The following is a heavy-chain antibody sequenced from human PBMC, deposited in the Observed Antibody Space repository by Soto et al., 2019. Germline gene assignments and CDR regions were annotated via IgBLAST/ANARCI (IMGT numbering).Heavy chain of an antibody. CDR1: TFSMYS. Sequence: EVQVVESGGGLVKPGGSLRLSCTFTFSMYSMNWVRQAPGKGLEWVASISSGSAYIKYAESVKGRFTISRDNAKNSLHLQMNSLRAEDMAIYHCARDQGGSYDSWFDPWGQGTLVTVSS. V-gene: IGHV3-21*06. J-gene: IGHJ5*02. CDR2: ISSGSAYI. CDR3: ARDQGGSYDSWFDP. D-gene: IGHD1-26*01.